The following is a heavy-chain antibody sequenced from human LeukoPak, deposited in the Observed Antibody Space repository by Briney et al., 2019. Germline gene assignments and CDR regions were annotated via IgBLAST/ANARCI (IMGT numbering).Heavy chain of an antibody. Sequence: ASVKVSCKASGYTFTGYYIHWVRQAPGQGLEWMGWINPNINGTNYAQKFQGRVTMTGDRSISTAYMELSRLRSEDTAVYYCARGSKIDYSSSWYGAFDIWGQGTMVTVSS. CDR3: ARGSKIDYSSSWYGAFDI. D-gene: IGHD6-13*01. J-gene: IGHJ3*02. CDR1: GYTFTGYY. V-gene: IGHV1-2*02. CDR2: INPNINGT.